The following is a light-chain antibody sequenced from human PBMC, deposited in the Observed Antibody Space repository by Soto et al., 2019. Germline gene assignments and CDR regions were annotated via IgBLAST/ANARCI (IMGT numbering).Light chain of an antibody. J-gene: IGKJ1*01. CDR3: QQTYITPPWT. Sequence: DIQMTQSPSSLSASVGDRVTITCRASQTISRFLNWYQQKSGKPPQLLIYAASSLQSGVPSRFSGSVSGTDFTLPISSLQPEDFATYYCQQTYITPPWTFGQGSKVEIK. V-gene: IGKV1-39*01. CDR1: QTISRF. CDR2: AAS.